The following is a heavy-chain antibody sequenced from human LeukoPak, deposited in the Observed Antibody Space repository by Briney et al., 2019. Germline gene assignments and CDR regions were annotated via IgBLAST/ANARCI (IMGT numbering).Heavy chain of an antibody. Sequence: SGGSLRLSCAASGFTFINYGINWVRQAPGKGLEWVSSIGATDTYIYYAASLKGRFTISRDNAKNSLYLQMNSLRAEDTAVYYCARDRVFVPRANWFDPWGQGTLVTVSS. V-gene: IGHV3-21*01. CDR3: ARDRVFVPRANWFDP. CDR1: GFTFINYG. D-gene: IGHD3-10*02. J-gene: IGHJ5*02. CDR2: IGATDTYI.